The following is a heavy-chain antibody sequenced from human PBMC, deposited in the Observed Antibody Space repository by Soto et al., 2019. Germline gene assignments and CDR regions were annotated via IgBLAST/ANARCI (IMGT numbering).Heavy chain of an antibody. J-gene: IGHJ4*02. CDR2: ISGSGGST. D-gene: IGHD3-3*01. CDR3: AKPIKYYDLWSGYSG. V-gene: IGHV3-23*01. CDR1: GFTFSSYA. Sequence: GGSLRLSCAASGFTFSSYAMSWVRQAPGKGLEWVSAISGSGGSTYYADSVKGRFTISRDNSKNTLYLQMNSLRAEDTAVYYCAKPIKYYDLWSGYSGWGQGTLVTVSS.